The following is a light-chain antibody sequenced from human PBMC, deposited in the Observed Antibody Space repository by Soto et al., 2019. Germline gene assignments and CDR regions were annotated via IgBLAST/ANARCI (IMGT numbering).Light chain of an antibody. J-gene: IGLJ1*01. V-gene: IGLV2-14*03. CDR1: SSDVGAYEH. Sequence: QSALTQPASVSGSPGQSVTISCTGASSDVGAYEHVSWYQQHPGRAPKLILYDVNNRPSGVSNHFSGSKSGNTASLVITGLQANDEADYYCSSYSTTNILVFGSGTKVTVL. CDR3: SSYSTTNILV. CDR2: DVN.